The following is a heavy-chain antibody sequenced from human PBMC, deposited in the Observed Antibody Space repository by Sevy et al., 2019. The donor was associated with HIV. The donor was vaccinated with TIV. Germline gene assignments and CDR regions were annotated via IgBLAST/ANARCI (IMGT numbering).Heavy chain of an antibody. CDR2: IFPDDSDT. J-gene: IGHJ4*02. Sequence: GESLKISCQGSGYSFTSHWIGWVRHMPGKGLEWMGIIFPDDSDTRYSPSFQGRVTFFADKSLNTAYLQLSSLKASDTAMYYCATSRAGYFYSSGYYIYWGQGTLVTVSS. CDR1: GYSFTSHW. CDR3: ATSRAGYFYSSGYYIY. D-gene: IGHD3-22*01. V-gene: IGHV5-51*01.